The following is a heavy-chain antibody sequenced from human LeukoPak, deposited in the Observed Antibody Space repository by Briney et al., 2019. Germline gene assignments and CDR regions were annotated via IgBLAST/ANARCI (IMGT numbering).Heavy chain of an antibody. CDR3: ARSRATYAFDI. V-gene: IGHV3-48*01. CDR2: ISSSGGTI. CDR1: GFTFSGYS. J-gene: IGHJ3*02. Sequence: GGSLRLSCTASGFTFSGYSMNWVRQAPGKGLEWVSYISSSGGTIYYVDSVKGQFTISRDNAMNSLYLQMNSLRAEDTAVYYCARSRATYAFDIWGQGTMVTVSS. D-gene: IGHD5-12*01.